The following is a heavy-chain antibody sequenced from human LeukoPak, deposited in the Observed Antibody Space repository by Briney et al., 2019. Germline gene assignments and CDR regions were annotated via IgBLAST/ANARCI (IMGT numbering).Heavy chain of an antibody. J-gene: IGHJ4*02. D-gene: IGHD2-2*01. CDR1: GFTFGDYA. CDR3: ARDVARGLIVVVPAAIGEFDY. V-gene: IGHV3-9*01. CDR2: ISWNSGSI. Sequence: GGSLRLSCAASGFTFGDYAMHWVRQAPGKGLEWVSGISWNSGSIGYADSVKGRFTISRDNSKNTLYLQMNSLRAEDTAVYYCARDVARGLIVVVPAAIGEFDYWGQGTLVTVSS.